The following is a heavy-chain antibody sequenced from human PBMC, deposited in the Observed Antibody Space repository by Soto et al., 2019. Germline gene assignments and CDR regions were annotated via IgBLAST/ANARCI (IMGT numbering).Heavy chain of an antibody. Sequence: QVQLGQSAAELKKPGSSVKVSCKASGGTFTSHTIIAWVRQAPGQGPEWMGRIIPTLDIVDYAQKFQDRVTITADKPTSTAYMALTSLISEDTAVYYCARDERGYNYVSDYGLDVWGQGTSVTVSS. D-gene: IGHD5-18*01. CDR1: GGTFTSHT. J-gene: IGHJ6*02. CDR2: IIPTLDIV. CDR3: ARDERGYNYVSDYGLDV. V-gene: IGHV1-69*08.